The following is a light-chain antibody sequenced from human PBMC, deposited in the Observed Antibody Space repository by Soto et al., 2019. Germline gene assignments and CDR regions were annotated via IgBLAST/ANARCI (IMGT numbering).Light chain of an antibody. Sequence: QSALTQPASVSGSPGQSITISCTGTSSDVGGYTYVSWYQQHPGKAPKLIIYDVSNRPSGVSNRFSGSKSGNTASLTISGLQAEDEADYYCSSYTSSSNPEKLFCGVTKLTVL. CDR1: SSDVGGYTY. V-gene: IGLV2-14*01. CDR2: DVS. CDR3: SSYTSSSNPEKL. J-gene: IGLJ2*01.